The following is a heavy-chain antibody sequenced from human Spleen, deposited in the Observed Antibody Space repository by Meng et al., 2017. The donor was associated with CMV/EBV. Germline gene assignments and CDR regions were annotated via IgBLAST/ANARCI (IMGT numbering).Heavy chain of an antibody. D-gene: IGHD6-19*01. CDR3: ARHREVAGGYYYYGMDV. Sequence: GGSLRLSCAASGFSFHEYAMHWVRQAPGKGLEWMGIIYPGDSDTRYSPSFQGQVTISADKSISTAYLQWSSLKASDTAMYYCARHREVAGGYYYYGMDVWGQGTTVTVSS. CDR1: GFSFHEYA. V-gene: IGHV5-51*01. J-gene: IGHJ6*02. CDR2: IYPGDSDT.